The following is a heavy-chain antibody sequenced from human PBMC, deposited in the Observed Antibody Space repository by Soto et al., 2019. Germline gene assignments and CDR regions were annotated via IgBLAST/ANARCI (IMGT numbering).Heavy chain of an antibody. CDR3: EKDTHPYSSSSAYFDY. D-gene: IGHD6-6*01. J-gene: IGHJ4*02. V-gene: IGHV3-9*01. CDR2: ISWNSGSI. CDR1: GFTFDDYA. Sequence: PGGSLRLSCAASGFTFDDYAMHWVRQAPGKGLEWVSGISWNSGSIGYADSVKGRFTISRDNAKNSLYLQMNSLRAEDTALYYCEKDTHPYSSSSAYFDYWGQGTLVTVSS.